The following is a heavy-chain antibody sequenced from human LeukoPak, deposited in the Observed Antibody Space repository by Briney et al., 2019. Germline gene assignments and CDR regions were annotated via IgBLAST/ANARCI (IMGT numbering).Heavy chain of an antibody. V-gene: IGHV3-49*04. CDR3: TRDSTYYDILTGYYPLYYFDY. CDR1: GFTFGDYA. D-gene: IGHD3-9*01. CDR2: IRSKAYGGTT. Sequence: PGGSLRLSCTASGFTFGDYAMSWVRQAPGKGLEWVGFIRSKAYGGTTEYAASVKGRFTIPRDDSKSIAYLQMNSLKTEDTAVYYCTRDSTYYDILTGYYPLYYFDYWGQGTLVTVSS. J-gene: IGHJ4*02.